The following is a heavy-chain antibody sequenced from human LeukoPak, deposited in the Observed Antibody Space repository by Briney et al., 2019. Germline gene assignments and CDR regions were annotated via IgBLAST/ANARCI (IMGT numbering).Heavy chain of an antibody. Sequence: PSETLSLTCTVSGGSISSSSYYWGWIRQPPGKGLEWIGYIYYSGSTNYSPSLKSRLTISVDTSKNQFSLKLSSVTAADTAVYYCARTYGSSGLGYFDLWGRGTLVTVSS. CDR2: IYYSGST. J-gene: IGHJ2*01. CDR3: ARTYGSSGLGYFDL. CDR1: GGSISSSSYY. V-gene: IGHV4-61*05. D-gene: IGHD6-13*01.